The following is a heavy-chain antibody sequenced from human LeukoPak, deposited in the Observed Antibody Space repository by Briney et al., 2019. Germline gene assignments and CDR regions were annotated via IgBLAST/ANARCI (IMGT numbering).Heavy chain of an antibody. CDR2: ISDSGAIT. Sequence: PGGSLRLSCAASGFTFSRYAMARVRQAPGKGLEWVSSISDSGAITYYADSVEGRFTISRDNSKNTLFLQMNSLSAEDTAIYYCTRARIAVAGKVNWFDPWGQGTLVTVSS. V-gene: IGHV3-23*01. CDR1: GFTFSRYA. CDR3: TRARIAVAGKVNWFDP. D-gene: IGHD6-19*01. J-gene: IGHJ5*02.